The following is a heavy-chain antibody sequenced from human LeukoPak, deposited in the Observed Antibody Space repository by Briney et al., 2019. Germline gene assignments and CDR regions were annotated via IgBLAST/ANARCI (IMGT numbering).Heavy chain of an antibody. CDR2: ISGSNITI. V-gene: IGHV3-11*01. Sequence: PGGPLRLSCAASGLTFSDYYMSWIRQAPGKGLEWISYISGSNITIYYTDSVKGRFTISRDNTKKLLYLQMDSLRAEDTATYYCARRSWSHAFGVWGRGTFVTVSS. CDR1: GLTFSDYY. D-gene: IGHD2-15*01. CDR3: ARRSWSHAFGV. J-gene: IGHJ3*01.